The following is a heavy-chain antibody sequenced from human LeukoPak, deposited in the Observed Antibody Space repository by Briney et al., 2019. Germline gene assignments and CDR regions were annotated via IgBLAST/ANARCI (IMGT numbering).Heavy chain of an antibody. J-gene: IGHJ4*02. V-gene: IGHV3-23*01. CDR1: GFSFSDCA. CDR2: ISGSAGST. Sequence: GGSLRLSCAASGFSFSDCAMSWVRQAPGRGLEWVSSISGSAGSTYYPDSMKGRFTISRDNPKNTLHLEMNGLRAEDTAIYYCTKGMATIRRHIDSWGQGTLVTVSS. CDR3: TKGMATIRRHIDS. D-gene: IGHD5-24*01.